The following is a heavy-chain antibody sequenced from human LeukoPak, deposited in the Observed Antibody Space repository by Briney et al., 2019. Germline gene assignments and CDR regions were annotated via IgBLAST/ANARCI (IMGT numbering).Heavy chain of an antibody. J-gene: IGHJ3*02. V-gene: IGHV3-23*01. CDR3: AKDNDFWSGYYTTDDAFDI. Sequence: PGGSLRLSCATSGFTFSSYAMSWVRQAPGKGLEWVSAISGSGGSTYYADSVKGRFTISRDNSKNTLYLQMNSLRAEDTAVYYCAKDNDFWSGYYTTDDAFDIWGQGTMVTVSS. D-gene: IGHD3-3*01. CDR2: ISGSGGST. CDR1: GFTFSSYA.